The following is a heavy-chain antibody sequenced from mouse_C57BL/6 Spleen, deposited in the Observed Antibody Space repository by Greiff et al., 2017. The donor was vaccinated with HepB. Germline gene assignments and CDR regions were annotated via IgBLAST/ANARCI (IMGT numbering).Heavy chain of an antibody. J-gene: IGHJ3*01. CDR1: GFTFSDYG. Sequence: EVKLVESGGGLVKPGGSLKLSCAASGFTFSDYGMHWVRQAPEKGLEWVAYISSGSSTIYYADTVKGRFTISRDNAKNTLFLQMTRLRSEDTAMYYCARSVYSTFAYWGQGTLVTVSA. CDR2: ISSGSSTI. CDR3: ARSVYSTFAY. D-gene: IGHD1-1*01. V-gene: IGHV5-17*01.